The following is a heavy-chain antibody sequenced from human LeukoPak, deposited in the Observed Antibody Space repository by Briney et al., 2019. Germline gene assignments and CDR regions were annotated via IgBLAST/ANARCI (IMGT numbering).Heavy chain of an antibody. CDR1: GFTLSSYW. CDR2: IKQDGSEK. CDR3: ARPHDSSGLGGLDY. Sequence: GGSLRLSCAASGFTLSSYWMSWVRQAPGKGLEWVANIKQDGSEKYYVDSVKGRFTISRDNAKNSLYLQMNSLRAEDTAVYYCARPHDSSGLGGLDYWGQGTLVTVSS. D-gene: IGHD3-22*01. V-gene: IGHV3-7*01. J-gene: IGHJ4*02.